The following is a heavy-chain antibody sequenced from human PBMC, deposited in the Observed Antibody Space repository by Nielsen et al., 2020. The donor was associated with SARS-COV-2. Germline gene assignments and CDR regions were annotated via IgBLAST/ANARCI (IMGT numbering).Heavy chain of an antibody. J-gene: IGHJ4*02. Sequence: ASVKVSCKTSGYTFTSFAIHWVRQAPGQSREWMGWINAGNGNTKYSQKFQGRVTMTRDTSANTAYMELSSLSSEDTAVYYCARITPSSGWDYWGQGTLVTVSS. CDR2: INAGNGNT. D-gene: IGHD6-19*01. CDR3: ARITPSSGWDY. CDR1: GYTFTSFA. V-gene: IGHV1-3*01.